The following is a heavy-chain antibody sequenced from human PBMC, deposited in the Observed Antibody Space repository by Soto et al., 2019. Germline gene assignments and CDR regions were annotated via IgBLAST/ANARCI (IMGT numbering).Heavy chain of an antibody. Sequence: QVHLVQSGAEVKKPGASVNVSCKTSGYTFTRNGISWVRQAPGQGLEWMGWFSPNSGNTRYAQKLQDRVIMTTDTSTSTAYMELRSLRSDDTAVYYCVKDRDSNSWPSRDVWGPGTTVTVSS. CDR2: FSPNSGNT. J-gene: IGHJ6*02. D-gene: IGHD3-22*01. CDR1: GYTFTRNG. V-gene: IGHV1-18*01. CDR3: VKDRDSNSWPSRDV.